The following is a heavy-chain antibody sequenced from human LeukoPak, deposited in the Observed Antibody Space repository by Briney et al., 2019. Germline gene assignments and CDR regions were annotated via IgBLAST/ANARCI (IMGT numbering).Heavy chain of an antibody. CDR2: IYTTGST. J-gene: IGHJ6*03. CDR1: GGSIYSYY. CDR3: ARHGYYYYMDV. Sequence: SETLSLTCTASGGSIYSYYWSWFRQPPGKGLEWIGYIYTTGSTNYDPSLMSRVTISIDTSKSQFSLKLSSVTAADTAVYYCARHGYYYYMDVWGKGTTVTVSS. V-gene: IGHV4-4*09.